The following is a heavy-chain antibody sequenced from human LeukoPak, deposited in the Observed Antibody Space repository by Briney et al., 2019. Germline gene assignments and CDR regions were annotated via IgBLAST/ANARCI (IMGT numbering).Heavy chain of an antibody. CDR2: ISWNSGSI. CDR3: AKLIGGATEGFDY. V-gene: IGHV3-9*01. CDR1: GFTFDDYA. J-gene: IGHJ4*02. D-gene: IGHD1-26*01. Sequence: GGSLRLSCAASGFTFDDYAMHWVRQAPGKGLDWVSGISWNSGSIGYADSVKGRFTISRDNAKNSLYLQMNSLRAEDTALYYCAKLIGGATEGFDYWGQGTLVTVSS.